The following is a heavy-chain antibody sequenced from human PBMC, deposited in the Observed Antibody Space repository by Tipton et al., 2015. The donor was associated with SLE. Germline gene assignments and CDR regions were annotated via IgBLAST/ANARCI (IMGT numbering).Heavy chain of an antibody. CDR2: ISSSSSTI. V-gene: IGHV3-48*02. CDR1: GGSISSHY. Sequence: LSLTCTVSGGSISSHYWSWIRQPPGKGLEWVSYISSSSSTIYYADSVKGRFTISRDNAKNSLYLQMNSLRDEDTAVYYCARDPAYYDFWSGYYGGAFDIWGQGTMVTVSS. D-gene: IGHD3-3*01. J-gene: IGHJ3*02. CDR3: ARDPAYYDFWSGYYGGAFDI.